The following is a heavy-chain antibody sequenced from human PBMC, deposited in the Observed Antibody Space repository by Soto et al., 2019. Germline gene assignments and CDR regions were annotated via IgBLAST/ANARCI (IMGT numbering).Heavy chain of an antibody. CDR3: AKEGPGLRGSFRPTEYFQD. Sequence: GGSLRLSCAASGFTFNNYAMSWVRQAPGKGLEWVSGISRSGDSTYYGDSVKGRFTVSRDNSKNTLYLRMNSLRAEDTGIYYCAKEGPGLRGSFRPTEYFQDWGQGTLVTVSS. CDR2: ISRSGDST. J-gene: IGHJ1*01. CDR1: GFTFNNYA. D-gene: IGHD3-16*02. V-gene: IGHV3-23*01.